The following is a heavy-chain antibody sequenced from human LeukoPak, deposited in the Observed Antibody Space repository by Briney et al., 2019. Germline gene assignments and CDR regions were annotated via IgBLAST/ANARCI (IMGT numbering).Heavy chain of an antibody. Sequence: GGSLRLSCAASGFTFSSYSMNWVRQAPGKELEWVSSISSSSSYIYYADSVKGRFTISRDNAKNSLYLQMNSLRAEDTALYYCASVDYYGSGNYYNDVDYWGQGTLVTVSS. CDR1: GFTFSSYS. J-gene: IGHJ4*02. CDR3: ASVDYYGSGNYYNDVDY. D-gene: IGHD3-10*01. V-gene: IGHV3-21*01. CDR2: ISSSSSYI.